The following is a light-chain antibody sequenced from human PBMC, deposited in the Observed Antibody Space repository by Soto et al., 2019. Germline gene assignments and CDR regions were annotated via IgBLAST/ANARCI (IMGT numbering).Light chain of an antibody. Sequence: EIVLTQSPGTLSLSPGERATLSCRASQSLSSSYLAWYQQKPGQAPRLLIYGASSRATGIPDRFSGSGSGTDLTLTISRLEPEDFAVYYCQQYGRSPSTFGQGTKVEIK. V-gene: IGKV3-20*01. CDR3: QQYGRSPST. J-gene: IGKJ1*01. CDR1: QSLSSSY. CDR2: GAS.